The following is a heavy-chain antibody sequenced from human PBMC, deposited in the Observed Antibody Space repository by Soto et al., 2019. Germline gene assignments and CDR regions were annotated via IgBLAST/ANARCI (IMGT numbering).Heavy chain of an antibody. D-gene: IGHD6-19*01. CDR3: AKLEWLEFGGDY. V-gene: IGHV3-23*01. Sequence: EVHLLESGGGVVQPGKSLKISCATSGFAFSDYPMTWVRQPPGQGLEWDSGISASGEKPYYADSVKGRFTISRDNSKNTLSLQMHSLRVEDTGIYYCAKLEWLEFGGDYWGQGALVTVSS. CDR2: ISASGEKP. J-gene: IGHJ4*02. CDR1: GFAFSDYP.